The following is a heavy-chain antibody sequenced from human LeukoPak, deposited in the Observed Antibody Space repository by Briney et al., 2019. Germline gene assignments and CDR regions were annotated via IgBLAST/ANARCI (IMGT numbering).Heavy chain of an antibody. CDR1: GFTFSSYS. V-gene: IGHV3-21*01. J-gene: IGHJ4*02. Sequence: GGSLRLSCAASGFTFSSYSMNWVRQAPGKGLEWVSSISSSSSYIYYADSAKGRFTISRDNAKNSLYLQMNSLRAEDTAVYYCARATTVTTITINYFDYWGQGTLVTVSS. CDR2: ISSSSSYI. D-gene: IGHD4-17*01. CDR3: ARATTVTTITINYFDY.